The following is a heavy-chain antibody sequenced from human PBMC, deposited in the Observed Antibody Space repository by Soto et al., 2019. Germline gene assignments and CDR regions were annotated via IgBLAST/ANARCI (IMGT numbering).Heavy chain of an antibody. CDR2: INWNSDTI. D-gene: IGHD3-10*01. CDR1: GFRFDDYA. V-gene: IGHV3-9*01. Sequence: EVQLVESGGGSAQPGGSLRLSCVASGFRFDDYAMHWVRQRPGKGLEWVSGINWNSDTIGYDDSVKGRFIVSRDNAEGSLPLQMSSLRTEDTAIYFSTMSNSNDLYYHFESRGQGTHVTISS. CDR3: TMSNSNDLYYHFES. J-gene: IGHJ4*02.